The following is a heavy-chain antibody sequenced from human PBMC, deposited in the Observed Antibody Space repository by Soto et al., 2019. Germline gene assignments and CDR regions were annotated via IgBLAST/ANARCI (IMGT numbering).Heavy chain of an antibody. CDR2: INHSGSA. Sequence: SETLSLTCDVYGGSFSGYIWTWIRQTPGKGLQWIGQINHSGSANYNPSLKSRVTMSVHTSNSQFSLELSSVTAADTAVYYCARGLITGSHYSGGWYYFDSWGQGTQVTVSS. D-gene: IGHD1-26*01. J-gene: IGHJ4*02. CDR1: GGSFSGYI. CDR3: ARGLITGSHYSGGWYYFDS. V-gene: IGHV4-34*01.